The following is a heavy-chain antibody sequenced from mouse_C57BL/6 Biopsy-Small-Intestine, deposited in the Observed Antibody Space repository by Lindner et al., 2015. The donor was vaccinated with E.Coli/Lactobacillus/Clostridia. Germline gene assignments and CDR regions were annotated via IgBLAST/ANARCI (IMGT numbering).Heavy chain of an antibody. V-gene: IGHV1-42*01. Sequence: VQLQESGPELVKPGASVKISCKASGYSFTGYYMNWVKQSPEKSLEWIGGINPSTGGTTYNQKFKAKATLTVDKSSSTAYMQLKSLTSEDSAVYYCAIYDGYYYYAMDYWGQGTSVTVSS. CDR1: GYSFTGYY. D-gene: IGHD2-3*01. CDR3: AIYDGYYYYAMDY. CDR2: INPSTGGT. J-gene: IGHJ4*01.